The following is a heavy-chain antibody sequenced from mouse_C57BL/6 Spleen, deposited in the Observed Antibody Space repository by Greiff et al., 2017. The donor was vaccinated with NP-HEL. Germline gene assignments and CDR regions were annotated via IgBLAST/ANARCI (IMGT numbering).Heavy chain of an antibody. J-gene: IGHJ4*01. Sequence: EVQVVESGGDLVKPGGSLKLSCAASGFTFSSYGMSWVRQTPDKRLEWVATISSGGSYTYYPDSVKGRFTISRDNAKNTLYLQMSSLKSEDTAMYYCASGYYGSSYYYAMDYWGQGTSVTVSS. CDR3: ASGYYGSSYYYAMDY. CDR1: GFTFSSYG. V-gene: IGHV5-6*01. CDR2: ISSGGSYT. D-gene: IGHD1-1*01.